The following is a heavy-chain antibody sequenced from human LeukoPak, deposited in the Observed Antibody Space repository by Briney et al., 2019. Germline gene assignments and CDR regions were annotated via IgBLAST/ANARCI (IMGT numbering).Heavy chain of an antibody. CDR2: ISHSGST. CDR3: ARADRYCTTTIYYRSASLFDP. Sequence: PSETLSLTCAVSGGSISSGGYSWSWIRQPPGKGLEWIGFISHSGSTSYNPSLKSRVTISVDKSKNHFSLMLTSVTAADTAVYYCARADRYCTTTIYYRSASLFDPWGRGTLVTVSS. D-gene: IGHD2-2*02. CDR1: GGSISSGGYS. V-gene: IGHV4-30-2*01. J-gene: IGHJ5*02.